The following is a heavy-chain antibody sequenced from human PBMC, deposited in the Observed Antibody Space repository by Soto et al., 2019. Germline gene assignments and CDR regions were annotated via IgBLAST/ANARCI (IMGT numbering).Heavy chain of an antibody. J-gene: IGHJ6*02. CDR1: GYTFTSYG. CDR2: ISAYNGNT. Sequence: SLKVSCKASGYTFTSYGISWVRQAPGQGLEWMGWISAYNGNTNYAQKLQGRVTMTTDTSTSTAYMELRSLRSDDTAVYYCARDLTENLYYYYYGMDVWGQGTTVTVSS. V-gene: IGHV1-18*01. D-gene: IGHD4-4*01. CDR3: ARDLTENLYYYYYGMDV.